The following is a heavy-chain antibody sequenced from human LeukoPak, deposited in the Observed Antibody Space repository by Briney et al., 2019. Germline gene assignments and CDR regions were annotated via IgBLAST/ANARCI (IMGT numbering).Heavy chain of an antibody. J-gene: IGHJ3*02. CDR1: GGSVSSGSHF. D-gene: IGHD4-17*01. Sequence: SETLSLTCTVSGGSVSSGSHFWSWIRQPPGKGLEWIAYIYHSGSTNYNPSLKSRVTMSLDTSKNHFSLKLSSVTAADTAVYYCASGSYGGYVVDDAFDIWGQGTMVTVSS. CDR3: ASGSYGGYVVDDAFDI. CDR2: IYHSGST. V-gene: IGHV4-61*03.